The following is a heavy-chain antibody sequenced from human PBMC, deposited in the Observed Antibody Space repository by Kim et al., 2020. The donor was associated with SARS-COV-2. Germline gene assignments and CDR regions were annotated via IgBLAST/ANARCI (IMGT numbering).Heavy chain of an antibody. D-gene: IGHD5-18*01. J-gene: IGHJ5*02. CDR3: AKWDTRNWFDT. CDR2: IYYTGNV. Sequence: SETLSLTCEVSGYSISTHTWWGWIRQPPGKGLAWMGYIYYTGNVEYNPSLQGRVAMSVDTSKGHFSLKLTSVTALDTAVYYCAKWDTRNWFDTWGQGILVTVSS. CDR1: GYSISTHTW. V-gene: IGHV4-28*05.